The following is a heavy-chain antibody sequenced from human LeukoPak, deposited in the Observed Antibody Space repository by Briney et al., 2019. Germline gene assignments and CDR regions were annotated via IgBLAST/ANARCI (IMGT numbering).Heavy chain of an antibody. D-gene: IGHD5-18*01. CDR3: ARWGGYSYGYSPLSHYYFDY. Sequence: VASVKVSCKASGYTFTSYGISWVRQAPGQGLEWMGWISAYNGNTNYAQKLQGRVTMTTDTSTSTAYMELRSLRSDDTAVYYCARWGGYSYGYSPLSHYYFDYWGQGTLVTVSS. J-gene: IGHJ4*02. V-gene: IGHV1-18*01. CDR1: GYTFTSYG. CDR2: ISAYNGNT.